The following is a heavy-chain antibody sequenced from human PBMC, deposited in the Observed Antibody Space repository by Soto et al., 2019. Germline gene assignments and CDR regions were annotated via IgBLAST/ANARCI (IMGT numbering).Heavy chain of an antibody. D-gene: IGHD2-21*01. CDR3: ARGAAYCGGYCYSDFDY. CDR2: INHRGST. J-gene: IGHJ4*02. V-gene: IGHV4-34*09. Sequence: SETLSLTCAVYGGSFSGYYWGWIRQPPGKGLEWIGEINHRGSTNYNPSLKSRVTISVDTSKNQFSLKLSSVTAADTAVYYCARGAAYCGGYCYSDFDYWGQGTLVTVSS. CDR1: GGSFSGYY.